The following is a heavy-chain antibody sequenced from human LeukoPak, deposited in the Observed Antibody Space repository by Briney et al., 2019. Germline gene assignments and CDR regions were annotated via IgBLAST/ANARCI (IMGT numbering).Heavy chain of an antibody. J-gene: IGHJ4*02. CDR2: SSAYNGNT. CDR3: ARDCSGGSCHYVY. Sequence: ASVKVSFKASGYTFTSYGISWGRQALGQGLGWMGWSSAYNGNTNYAQKLQGRVPMTTDTSTSTAYMELRSLRSDDTAVYYCARDCSGGSCHYVYWGQGTLVTVSS. V-gene: IGHV1-18*01. D-gene: IGHD2-15*01. CDR1: GYTFTSYG.